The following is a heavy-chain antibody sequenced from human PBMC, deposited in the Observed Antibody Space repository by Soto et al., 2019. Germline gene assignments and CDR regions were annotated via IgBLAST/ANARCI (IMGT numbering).Heavy chain of an antibody. CDR3: AKDMDLFIEVVPAATGSFDF. V-gene: IGHV3-23*01. CDR1: GFTFSNYG. CDR2: ISGRGSNT. D-gene: IGHD2-2*01. Sequence: RRLSCAASGFTFSNYGMSWVRLAPGKGLEWVSGISGRGSNTYYADSVKGRFTITRDNSKETVFLQMNSLRAEDTARYYCAKDMDLFIEVVPAATGSFDFWGRGTLVTVSS. J-gene: IGHJ4*02.